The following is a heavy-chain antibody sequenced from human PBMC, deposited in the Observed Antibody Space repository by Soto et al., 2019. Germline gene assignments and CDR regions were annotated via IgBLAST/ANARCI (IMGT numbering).Heavy chain of an antibody. D-gene: IGHD4-17*01. CDR3: ARDRGDYGGLGPYSFDH. CDR2: ISSRSRSI. V-gene: IGHV3-21*01. CDR1: GFTFSSYS. Sequence: EVQLVESGGGLVKPGGSLRLSCAASGFTFSSYSMHWVRQAPGKGLEWVSSISSRSRSIYYADSQKGRFTISRDNTKNSLYLQMNNLRAEDTAVYYCARDRGDYGGLGPYSFDHWGQGTLVTVSS. J-gene: IGHJ4*02.